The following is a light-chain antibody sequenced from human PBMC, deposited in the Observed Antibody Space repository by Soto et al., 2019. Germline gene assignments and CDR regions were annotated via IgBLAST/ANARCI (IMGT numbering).Light chain of an antibody. CDR1: QSVSSY. Sequence: EIVLTQSPATLSSSPGERATLSCRASQSVSSYLAWYQQKPGQAPRLLIYDASNRATGIPARFSGSGSGTDFTLTIISLETEDFAVYYCQQRSNWPPLTFGGGTKVEIK. J-gene: IGKJ4*01. CDR2: DAS. CDR3: QQRSNWPPLT. V-gene: IGKV3-11*01.